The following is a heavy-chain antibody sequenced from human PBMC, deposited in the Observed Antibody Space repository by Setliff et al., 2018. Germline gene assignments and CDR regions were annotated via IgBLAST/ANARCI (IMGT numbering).Heavy chain of an antibody. D-gene: IGHD1-26*01. CDR3: ARSLVGATYSVYFDY. J-gene: IGHJ4*02. CDR2: IYPGDSHT. Sequence: GESLKISCKGSGYSFSNFWIGWVRQMPGKGLEWMGIIYPGDSHTRYSPSFQGXXXXXXXXXXXXXXXXXXXXXASDTAIYYCARSLVGATYSVYFDYWGQGALVTVSS. CDR1: GYSFSNFW. V-gene: IGHV5-51*01.